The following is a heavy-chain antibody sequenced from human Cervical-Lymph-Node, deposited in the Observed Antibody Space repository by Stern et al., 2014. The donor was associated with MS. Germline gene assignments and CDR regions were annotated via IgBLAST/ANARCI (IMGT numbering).Heavy chain of an antibody. J-gene: IGHJ4*02. V-gene: IGHV3-48*02. D-gene: IGHD6-19*01. CDR2: ISGSSTTI. CDR3: AREVEQWLISFGY. CDR1: GFSFDNFG. Sequence: EVQLEESGGGLVQPGGSLRLSCATSGFSFDNFGINWVRQTPGKGLEWISYISGSSTTIYYADSVKGRFTISRDYATNSVYLQMNSLRDEDMGVYYCAREVEQWLISFGYWGQGALVTVSS.